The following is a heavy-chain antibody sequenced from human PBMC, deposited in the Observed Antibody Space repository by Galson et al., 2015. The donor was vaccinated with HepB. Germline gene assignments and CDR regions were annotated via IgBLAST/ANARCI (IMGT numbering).Heavy chain of an antibody. CDR1: RLTFSNYV. D-gene: IGHD6-13*01. CDR3: AKNSGSSWFVPYHFDS. J-gene: IGHJ4*02. Sequence: SLRLSCAASRLTFSNYVMNWVRQAPGTGLEWVSSISGSGGSTYYAGSVKGRFTISRDNSKNTLYLQMNSLRAEDTAVYYCAKNSGSSWFVPYHFDSWGQGTLVTVSS. V-gene: IGHV3-23*01. CDR2: ISGSGGST.